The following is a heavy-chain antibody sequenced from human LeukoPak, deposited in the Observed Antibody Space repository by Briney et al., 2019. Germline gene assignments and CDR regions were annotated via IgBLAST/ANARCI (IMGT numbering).Heavy chain of an antibody. CDR1: GDSFSSNSSA. V-gene: IGHV6-1*01. CDR2: TYYRSKLYK. D-gene: IGHD2-15*01. J-gene: IGHJ4*02. Sequence: SQTLSLTCAISGDSFSSNSSAWNCIMQSPSIGLESLGRTYYRSKLYKDYAKYVKGQITVNPNTSKNQLSLKLKSVTPEDTAVYYCARGQTGSGRIFDYWGQGILVTVSS. CDR3: ARGQTGSGRIFDY.